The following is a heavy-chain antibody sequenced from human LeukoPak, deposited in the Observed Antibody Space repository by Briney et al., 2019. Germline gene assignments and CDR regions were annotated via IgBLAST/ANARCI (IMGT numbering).Heavy chain of an antibody. J-gene: IGHJ4*02. V-gene: IGHV4-38-2*02. D-gene: IGHD6-19*01. CDR2: IYHSGST. Sequence: SETLSLTCTVSGYSISSGYYWGWIRPPPGKGLEWIGSIYHSGSTYYNPSLKSRVTISVDTSKNQFSLKLSSVTAADTAVYYCARVNSGWYSYFDYWGQGTLVTVSS. CDR3: ARVNSGWYSYFDY. CDR1: GYSISSGYY.